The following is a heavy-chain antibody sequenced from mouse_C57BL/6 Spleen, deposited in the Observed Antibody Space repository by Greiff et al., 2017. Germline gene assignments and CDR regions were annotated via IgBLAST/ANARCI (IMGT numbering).Heavy chain of an antibody. CDR2: ITPSTGDT. Sequence: VQLQQSGPELVKPGASVKISCKASGYSFTGSYMNWVKQSPEKSLEWIGEITPSTGDTNYNQKFKAKATLTVDKSSSTAYMQLNSLTSEDYAVYYCARDDTVGPEYLDYWGQGTTLTVSS. V-gene: IGHV1-42*01. CDR1: GYSFTGSY. CDR3: ARDDTVGPEYLDY. J-gene: IGHJ2*01. D-gene: IGHD1-1*01.